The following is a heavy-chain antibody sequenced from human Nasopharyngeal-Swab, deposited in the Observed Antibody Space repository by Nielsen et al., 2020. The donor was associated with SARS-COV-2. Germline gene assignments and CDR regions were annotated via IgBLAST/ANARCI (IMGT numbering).Heavy chain of an antibody. V-gene: IGHV1-69*04. CDR3: ARERMLTGTPFDY. CDR1: GGTFSSYA. D-gene: IGHD1-20*01. CDR2: IIPILGIA. J-gene: IGHJ4*02. Sequence: SVKVSCKASGGTFSSYAISWVRQAPGQGLEWMGRIIPILGIANYAQKFQGRVTITADKSTSTAYMELSSLRSEDTAVYYCARERMLTGTPFDYWGQGTLVTVSS.